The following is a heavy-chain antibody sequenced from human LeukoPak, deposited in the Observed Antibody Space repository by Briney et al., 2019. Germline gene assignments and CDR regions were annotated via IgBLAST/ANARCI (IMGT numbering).Heavy chain of an antibody. V-gene: IGHV3-9*01. Sequence: PGGSLRLSCAASGFTFDDYAMHWVRQAPGKGLEWVSGISWNSGSIGYADSVKGRFTISRDNAKNSLYLQMNSLGAEDTAVYYCARGYGSSRGWYWGQGTLVTVSS. CDR2: ISWNSGSI. CDR3: ARGYGSSRGWY. CDR1: GFTFDDYA. D-gene: IGHD6-6*01. J-gene: IGHJ4*02.